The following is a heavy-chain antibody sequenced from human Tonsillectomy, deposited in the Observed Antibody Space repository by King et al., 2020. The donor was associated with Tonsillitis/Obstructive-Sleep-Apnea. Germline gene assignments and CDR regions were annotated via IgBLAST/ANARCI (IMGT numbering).Heavy chain of an antibody. J-gene: IGHJ3*02. V-gene: IGHV3-15*01. CDR3: TSVDYCDYPFVI. CDR2: IKSKTDGGTT. D-gene: IGHD4-17*01. Sequence: VQLVESGGGLVKPGGSLRLSCAASGFTFSNAWMSWVRQAPGKGLEWVGRIKSKTDGGTTDYAAHVKGRITISRDDSKNKLYLQMNSLKTQDTDVYYCTSVDYCDYPFVIWGQGSLVTVSS. CDR1: GFTFSNAW.